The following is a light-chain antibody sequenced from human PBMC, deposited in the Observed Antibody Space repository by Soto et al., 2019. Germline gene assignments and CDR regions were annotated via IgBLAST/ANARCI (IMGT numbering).Light chain of an antibody. Sequence: QSALTQPASVSGSPGQSITISCTGTSSDVGGYNYVSWYQQHPYKAPKLMIYDASNRPSGVSNRFSGSKSGNTASLIISGLQAEDEADYYCSSYTSSSTYVFGTGTKLTVL. CDR3: SSYTSSSTYV. J-gene: IGLJ1*01. CDR1: SSDVGGYNY. V-gene: IGLV2-14*03. CDR2: DAS.